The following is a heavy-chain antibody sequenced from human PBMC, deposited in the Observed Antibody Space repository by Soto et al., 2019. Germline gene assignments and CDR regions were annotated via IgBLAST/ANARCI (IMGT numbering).Heavy chain of an antibody. V-gene: IGHV3-74*01. CDR1: GFTFSSYW. CDR3: ARFSEEAVAGMAVYYYYYYGMDV. CDR2: INSDGSST. Sequence: GGSLRLSCAASGFTFSSYWMHWVRQAPGKGLVWVSRINSDGSSTSYADSVKGRFTISRDNAKNTLYLQMNSLRAEDTAVYYCARFSEEAVAGMAVYYYYYYGMDVWGQGTTVTVSS. D-gene: IGHD6-19*01. J-gene: IGHJ6*02.